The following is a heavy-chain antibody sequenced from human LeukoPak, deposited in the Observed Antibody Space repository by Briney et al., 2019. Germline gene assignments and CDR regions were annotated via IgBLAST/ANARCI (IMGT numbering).Heavy chain of an antibody. J-gene: IGHJ4*02. CDR2: TYYRSKWYN. CDR1: GDSVSSNTAA. Sequence: SQTLSLTCAISGDSVSSNTAAWNWIRQSPPRGLEWLGRTYYRSKWYNNYAVSVKSRITINSDSSKNQVSLQLNSVSPEDTAMYYCARENSRGRFDYWGQGTLVTVSS. D-gene: IGHD6-19*01. V-gene: IGHV6-1*01. CDR3: ARENSRGRFDY.